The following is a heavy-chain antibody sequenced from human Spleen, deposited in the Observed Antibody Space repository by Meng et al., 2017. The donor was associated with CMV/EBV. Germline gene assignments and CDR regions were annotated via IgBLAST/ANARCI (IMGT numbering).Heavy chain of an antibody. J-gene: IGHJ4*02. D-gene: IGHD3-10*01. CDR1: DASFSTYY. CDR2: IHHSGNT. Sequence: LTGAVYDASFSTYYWSWIRQTQGKGLEWIGEIHHSGNTNYNPSLKSRVTMSLDTSKNQFSLKLTSVTVADTAIYFCANHMGRRPPLNWGQGTLVTVSS. CDR3: ANHMGRRPPLN. V-gene: IGHV4-34*01.